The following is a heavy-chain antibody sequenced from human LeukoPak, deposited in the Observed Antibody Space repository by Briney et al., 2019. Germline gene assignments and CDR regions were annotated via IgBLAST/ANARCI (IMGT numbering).Heavy chain of an antibody. Sequence: SETLSLTCTVSGGSISSYYWSWIRQPAGKGLEWIGRIYTSGSTNYNPSLKSRVTISVDTSKNQFSLKLSSVTAADTAVYYCARGPSYYYDSSGSELGYYYYGMDVWGQGTTVTVSS. V-gene: IGHV4-4*07. CDR2: IYTSGST. D-gene: IGHD3-22*01. CDR3: ARGPSYYYDSSGSELGYYYYGMDV. J-gene: IGHJ6*02. CDR1: GGSISSYY.